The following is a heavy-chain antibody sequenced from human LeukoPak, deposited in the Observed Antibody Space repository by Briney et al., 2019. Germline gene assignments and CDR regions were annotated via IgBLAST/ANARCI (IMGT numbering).Heavy chain of an antibody. D-gene: IGHD2-21*01. Sequence: GGSLRLSCAGSGLTFNNYAMTWVRQAPGKGLEWVSTITGGGAYTYYADSVKGRFTISRDNAKNSLYLQMNSLRADDTAVYYCGRGGAYSDYWGQGTLVTVSS. CDR2: ITGGGAYT. V-gene: IGHV3-23*01. J-gene: IGHJ4*02. CDR1: GLTFNNYA. CDR3: GRGGAYSDY.